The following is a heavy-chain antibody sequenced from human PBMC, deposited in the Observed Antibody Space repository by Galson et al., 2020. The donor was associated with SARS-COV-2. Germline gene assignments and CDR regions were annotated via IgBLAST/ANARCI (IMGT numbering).Heavy chain of an antibody. CDR1: GYSISSGYY. CDR2: IYHSGST. Sequence: SQPLTLTCTVSGYSISSGYYWGWIRQSPGKGLEWIGSIYHSGSTYYNPSLKSRVTISVDTSKNQFSLKLSSVTAADTAVYYCARDVLLWFWDPENWGEGTLVTVSS. J-gene: IGHJ4*02. D-gene: IGHD3-10*01. CDR3: ARDVLLWFWDPEN. V-gene: IGHV4-38-2*02.